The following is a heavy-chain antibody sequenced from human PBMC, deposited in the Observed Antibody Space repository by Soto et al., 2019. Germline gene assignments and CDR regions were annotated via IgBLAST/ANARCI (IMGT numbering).Heavy chain of an antibody. CDR3: ASPRHYYDSSGLDY. CDR1: GFTFSSYW. D-gene: IGHD3-22*01. V-gene: IGHV3-74*01. CDR2: INSDGSST. Sequence: EVQLVESGGGLVQPGGSLRLSCAASGFTFSSYWMHWVRQAPGKGLVWVSRINSDGSSTSYADSVKGRFTISRDNAKNPLYLQRNSLRAEDTAVYYCASPRHYYDSSGLDYWGQGTLVTVSS. J-gene: IGHJ4*02.